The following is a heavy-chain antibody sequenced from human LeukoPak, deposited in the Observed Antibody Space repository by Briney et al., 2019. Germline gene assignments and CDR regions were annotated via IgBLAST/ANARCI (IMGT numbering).Heavy chain of an antibody. CDR3: ARQRADYYYYYMDV. J-gene: IGHJ6*03. Sequence: SETLSLTCTVSGGSISSSNYYWDWIRQPPGKGLEWIGSIYYSETTYGNPSLKSRVTMSIDTSKNQFSLKLSSVTAADSAVYYCARQRADYYYYYMDVWGKGTTVTVS. CDR2: IYYSETT. CDR1: GGSISSSNYY. V-gene: IGHV4-39*01.